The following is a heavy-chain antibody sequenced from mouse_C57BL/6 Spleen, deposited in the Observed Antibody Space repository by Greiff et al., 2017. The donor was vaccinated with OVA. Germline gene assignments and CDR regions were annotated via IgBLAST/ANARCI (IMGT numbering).Heavy chain of an antibody. CDR1: GYTFTDYY. CDR3: ARGGYGS. V-gene: IGHV1-26*01. Sequence: EVQLQQSGPELVKPGASVKISCKASGYTFTDYYMNWVKQSHGKSLEWIGDINPNNGGTSYNQKFKGKATLTVDKSSSTAYMELRSLTSKDSAVYYCARGGYGSWGQGTTLTVSS. CDR2: INPNNGGT. D-gene: IGHD2-1*01. J-gene: IGHJ2*01.